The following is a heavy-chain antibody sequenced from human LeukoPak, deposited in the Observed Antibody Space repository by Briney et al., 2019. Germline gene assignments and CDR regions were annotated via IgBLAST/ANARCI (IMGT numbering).Heavy chain of an antibody. CDR1: GFTFSSYS. J-gene: IGHJ6*02. CDR2: ISSSSSYI. CDR3: ARDKEGIAAAGHYGMDV. V-gene: IGHV3-21*01. D-gene: IGHD6-13*01. Sequence: GGSLRLSCAASGFTFSSYSMNWVRQAPGKGLEWVSSISSSSSYIYYADSVKGRFTISRDNAKNSLYLQMNSLRAEDTAVYYCARDKEGIAAAGHYGMDVWGQGTTVTVSS.